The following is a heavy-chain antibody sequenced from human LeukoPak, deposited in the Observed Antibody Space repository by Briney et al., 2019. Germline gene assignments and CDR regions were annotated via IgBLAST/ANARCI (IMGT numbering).Heavy chain of an antibody. CDR1: GYTFTGYY. D-gene: IGHD3-9*01. CDR2: INANSGGT. Sequence: ASVKVSCKASGYTFTGYYMHWVRQAPGQGLEWMGWINANSGGTNYAQKVQGRVTMTRDTSISTAYMELSRLRSDDTAVYYCARVRGDFDWLLYFDYWGQGTLVTVSS. CDR3: ARVRGDFDWLLYFDY. J-gene: IGHJ4*02. V-gene: IGHV1-2*02.